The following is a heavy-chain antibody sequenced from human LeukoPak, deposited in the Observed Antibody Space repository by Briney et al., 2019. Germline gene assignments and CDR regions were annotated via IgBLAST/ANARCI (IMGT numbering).Heavy chain of an antibody. Sequence: GGSLRLSCAASEFSVGSNYMTWVRQAPGKGLEWVSSISSSSSYIYYADSVKGRFTISRDNAKNSLYLQMNSLRAEDTAVYYCARAKRNGFDIWGQGTMVTVSS. CDR3: ARAKRNGFDI. J-gene: IGHJ3*02. CDR1: EFSVGSNY. CDR2: ISSSSSYI. V-gene: IGHV3-21*01.